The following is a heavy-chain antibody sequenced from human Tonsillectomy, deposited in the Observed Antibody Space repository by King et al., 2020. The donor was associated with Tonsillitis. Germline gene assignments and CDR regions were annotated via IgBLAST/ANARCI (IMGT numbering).Heavy chain of an antibody. J-gene: IGHJ6*02. CDR2: IRYDGSDT. CDR1: GFTFRNYG. CDR3: AKDVAHSGYDRIGPYRYGMDV. Sequence: VQLVESGGGVVQPGGSLRLSCAASGFTFRNYGIHWVRQAPGKGLEWVAFIRYDGSDTYSADSVRGRFSISRDNSKNTLYLQMNSLRAEDTAVYYCAKDVAHSGYDRIGPYRYGMDVWGQGTTVTVSS. V-gene: IGHV3-30*02. D-gene: IGHD5-12*01.